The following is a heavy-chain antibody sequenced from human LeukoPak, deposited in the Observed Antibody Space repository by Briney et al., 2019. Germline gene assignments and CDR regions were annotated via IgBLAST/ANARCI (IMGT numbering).Heavy chain of an antibody. D-gene: IGHD2-2*01. CDR2: INHSGST. J-gene: IGHJ4*02. CDR3: ARMPRHYYFGY. CDR1: GGSFSGYY. V-gene: IGHV4-34*01. Sequence: SETLSLTCAVYGGSFSGYYWSWIRQPPGKGLEWIGEINHSGSTNYNPSLKSRITISVDTSKNQFSLKLSSVTAADTAVYYCARMPRHYYFGYWGQGTLVTVSS.